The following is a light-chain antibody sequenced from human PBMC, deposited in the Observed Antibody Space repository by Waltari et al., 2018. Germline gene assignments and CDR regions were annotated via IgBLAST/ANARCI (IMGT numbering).Light chain of an antibody. V-gene: IGKV3-15*01. J-gene: IGKJ2*01. CDR1: QSISRN. CDR2: AAP. CDR3: QQYNNWRT. Sequence: EIFMTQSPPPLSVSPGESATLSCSASQSISRNLPWYQQTPDQAPRLLIYAAPTRATGTPARFSGSGSGTEFTLTISSLQSEDFAVYCCQQYNNWRTFGQGTKLEIK.